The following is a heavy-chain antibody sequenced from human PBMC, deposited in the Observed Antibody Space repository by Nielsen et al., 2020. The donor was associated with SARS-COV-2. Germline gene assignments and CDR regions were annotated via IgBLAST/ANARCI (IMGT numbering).Heavy chain of an antibody. D-gene: IGHD3-22*01. CDR2: IIPIFGTA. J-gene: IGHJ4*02. V-gene: IGHV1-69*05. CDR1: GGTFSSYA. CDR3: AATLGSSGYHY. Sequence: SVKVSCKASGGTFSSYAISWVRQAPGQGLEWMGGIIPIFGTANYAQKFQERVTITRDMSTSTAYMELSSLRSEDTAVYYCAATLGSSGYHYWGQGTLVTVSS.